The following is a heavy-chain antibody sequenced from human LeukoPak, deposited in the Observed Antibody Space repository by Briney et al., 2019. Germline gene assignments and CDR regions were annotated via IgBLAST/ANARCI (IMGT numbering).Heavy chain of an antibody. V-gene: IGHV4-61*02. D-gene: IGHD5-18*01. CDR1: GGSISSGTYY. CDR3: ARDSIQLWFFDY. J-gene: IGHJ4*02. CDR2: IYTSGST. Sequence: SETLSLTCTVSGGSISSGTYYWSWIRQPAGKGLEWIGRIYTSGSTNYNPSLKSRVTMSVDTSKNQFSLKLSFVTAADTAVYYCARDSIQLWFFDYWGQGTLVTVSS.